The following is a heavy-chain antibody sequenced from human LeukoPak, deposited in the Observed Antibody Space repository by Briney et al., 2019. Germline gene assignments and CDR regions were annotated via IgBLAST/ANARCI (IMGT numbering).Heavy chain of an antibody. CDR2: IKEDGNEI. V-gene: IGHV3-7*01. CDR3: ARSPDGVDY. CDR1: GFIFSNYW. Sequence: GGSLRLSCAASGFIFSNYWTTWVRQTPGKGLEWVANIKEDGNEIFYVDSVKGRFTISGDNAKNSLYLQMNSLRAEDAAVYYCARSPDGVDYWGQGTLVTVSS. J-gene: IGHJ4*02. D-gene: IGHD3-10*01.